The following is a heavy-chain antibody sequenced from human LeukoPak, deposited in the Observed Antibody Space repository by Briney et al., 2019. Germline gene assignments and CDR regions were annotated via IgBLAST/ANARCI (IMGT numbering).Heavy chain of an antibody. CDR3: ARGKKIWSTLGD. Sequence: PGRSLRLSCAASGFTLSSYVMHWVSQAPGKGLEWEAVISSDGSSKYYADSVKGRFTISRDNSKNTLYVQMNSMRAEDTTVYYCARGKKIWSTLGDWGQGTLVTVSS. D-gene: IGHD3-16*01. CDR2: ISSDGSSK. CDR1: GFTLSSYV. J-gene: IGHJ4*02. V-gene: IGHV3-30-3*01.